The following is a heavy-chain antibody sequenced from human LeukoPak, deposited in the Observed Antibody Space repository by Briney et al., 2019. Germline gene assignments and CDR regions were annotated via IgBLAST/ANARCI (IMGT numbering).Heavy chain of an antibody. D-gene: IGHD2-15*01. CDR3: ARDYGGSSPFDY. J-gene: IGHJ4*02. CDR2: ISGSSSYK. CDR1: GFTFSTYS. V-gene: IGHV3-21*01. Sequence: GGSLRLSCAASGFTFSTYSMNWVRQAPGKGLEWVSSISGSSSYKYYADSVKGRFTISRDNAKNSLYLQMNSLRAEDTAVYYCARDYGGSSPFDYWGQGTLVTVSS.